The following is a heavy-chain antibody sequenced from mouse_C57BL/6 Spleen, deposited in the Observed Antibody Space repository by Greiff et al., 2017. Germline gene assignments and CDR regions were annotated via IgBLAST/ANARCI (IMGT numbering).Heavy chain of an antibody. Sequence: VQLQQSGAELVRPGTSVKMSCKASGYTFTNYWIGWAKQRPGHGLEWIGDIYPGGGYTNYNEKFKGKAKLTADKSSSTAYMQFSSLTSEDSAIYYCASGAYDYGYAMDYWGQGTSGTVSS. J-gene: IGHJ4*01. V-gene: IGHV1-63*01. CDR3: ASGAYDYGYAMDY. CDR2: IYPGGGYT. D-gene: IGHD2-4*01. CDR1: GYTFTNYW.